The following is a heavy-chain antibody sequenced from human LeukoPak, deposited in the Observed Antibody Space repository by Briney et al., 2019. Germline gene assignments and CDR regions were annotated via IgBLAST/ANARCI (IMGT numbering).Heavy chain of an antibody. Sequence: ASVKVSCKASGYTFTSYAVNWVRQAPGQGLEWMGWINTNTGNPTYAQGFTGRFVFSLNTSVSTAYLQISSLKAEDTAVYYCARDSIAVAGTTGLDYWGQGTLVTVSS. V-gene: IGHV7-4-1*02. D-gene: IGHD6-19*01. J-gene: IGHJ4*02. CDR1: GYTFTSYA. CDR2: INTNTGNP. CDR3: ARDSIAVAGTTGLDY.